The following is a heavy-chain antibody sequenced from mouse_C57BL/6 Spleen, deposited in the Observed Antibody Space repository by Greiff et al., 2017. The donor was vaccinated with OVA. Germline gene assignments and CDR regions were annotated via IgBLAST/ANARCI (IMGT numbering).Heavy chain of an antibody. V-gene: IGHV1-74*01. Sequence: QVQLKQPGADLVKPGASVKVSCKASGYTFTSYWMHWVKQRPGQGLEWIGRIHPSDSDTNYNQKFKGKDTLTVDKSSSTAYMQLSSLTSEDSAVYYCAKIFITTVVATGNFDYWGKGTTLTVSS. D-gene: IGHD1-1*01. CDR3: AKIFITTVVATGNFDY. CDR1: GYTFTSYW. J-gene: IGHJ2*01. CDR2: IHPSDSDT.